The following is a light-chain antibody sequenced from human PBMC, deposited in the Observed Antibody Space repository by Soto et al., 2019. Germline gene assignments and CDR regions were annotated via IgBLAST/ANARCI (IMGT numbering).Light chain of an antibody. J-gene: IGKJ2*01. CDR3: QQYYNTLYT. V-gene: IGKV4-1*01. CDR1: QSVLYSSNNKNY. Sequence: IVMTQSPDSLAVSLGERATINCKSSQSVLYSSNNKNYLAWYQQTPGQPPKMLIYWASTRESGVPDRFSGSGSGTDFTLTIISMQAEDVAVYYCQQYYNTLYTFGQGTKVEIK. CDR2: WAS.